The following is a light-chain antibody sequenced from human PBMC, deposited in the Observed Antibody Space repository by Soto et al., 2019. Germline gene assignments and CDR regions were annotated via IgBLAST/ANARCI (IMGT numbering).Light chain of an antibody. Sequence: DFLLTQSPATLSASAGERVTLSCRASQSVSSNLAWYQQKPGKAPKLLIYDVSSMESGIPARFGGSGSATEFTLTISSLQSEDFAAYYCQQYSRYPLTFGGGTKVDI. CDR3: QQYSRYPLT. CDR2: DVS. V-gene: IGKV1-5*01. J-gene: IGKJ4*01. CDR1: QSVSSN.